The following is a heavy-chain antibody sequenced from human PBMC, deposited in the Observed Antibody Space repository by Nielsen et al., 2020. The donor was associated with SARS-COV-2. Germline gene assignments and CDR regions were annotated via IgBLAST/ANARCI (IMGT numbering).Heavy chain of an antibody. CDR2: INPNSGNT. Sequence: ASVKVSCKASGYTFTGYYMHWVRQAPGQGLEWMGWINPNSGNTGYAQKFQGRVTMTRNTSISTAYMELSSLRSEDTAVYYCARASYDYVWGSYPAGYDYWGQGTLVTVSS. CDR1: GYTFTGYY. J-gene: IGHJ4*02. CDR3: ARASYDYVWGSYPAGYDY. V-gene: IGHV1-8*02. D-gene: IGHD3-16*01.